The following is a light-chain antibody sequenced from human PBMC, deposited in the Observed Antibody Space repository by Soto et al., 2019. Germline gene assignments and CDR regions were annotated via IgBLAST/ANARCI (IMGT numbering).Light chain of an antibody. CDR2: SAS. CDR1: QSVNNN. V-gene: IGKV3D-15*01. CDR3: QHYNSYSEA. Sequence: EIVMAQSPVTLSVSPGERATLSCTASQSVNNNVAWYQQKPGHTPRLLIYSASNRATGIPARFSGSGSGTDFTLTISSLQPDDFATYYCQHYNSYSEAFGQGTKVDIK. J-gene: IGKJ1*01.